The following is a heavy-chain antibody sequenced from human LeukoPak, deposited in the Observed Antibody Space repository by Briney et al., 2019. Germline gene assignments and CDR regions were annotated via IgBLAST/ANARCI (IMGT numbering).Heavy chain of an antibody. Sequence: SETLSLTCTVSGYSISSGYYWGWVRQPPGKGLEWIGTVYHSGSTYYNPSLRSRVTISVETSKNQFSLKVRSMTAADTAVYYCARVPGVYYDRLTGYDSGWFDPWGQGTLVTVSS. V-gene: IGHV4-38-2*02. CDR1: GYSISSGYY. CDR2: VYHSGST. D-gene: IGHD3-9*01. J-gene: IGHJ5*02. CDR3: ARVPGVYYDRLTGYDSGWFDP.